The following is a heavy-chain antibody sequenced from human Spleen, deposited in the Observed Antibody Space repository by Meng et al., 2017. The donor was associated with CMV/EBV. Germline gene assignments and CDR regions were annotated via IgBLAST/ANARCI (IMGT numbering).Heavy chain of an antibody. D-gene: IGHD3-3*01. Sequence: SETLSLTCTVSGGSVSSDTFCWNWIRQPPGKGLEWIGYIYHSGSTIYNPSLESRVTISVDTSKSQFSLKLRSVTAADAAMYYCARDYDFRSGHYYYAMDVWGQGTTVTVSS. CDR1: GGSVSSDTFC. J-gene: IGHJ6*02. CDR3: ARDYDFRSGHYYYAMDV. V-gene: IGHV4-61*01. CDR2: IYHSGST.